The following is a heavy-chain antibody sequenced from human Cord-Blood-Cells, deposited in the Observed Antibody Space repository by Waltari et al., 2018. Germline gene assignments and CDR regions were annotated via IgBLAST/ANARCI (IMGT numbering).Heavy chain of an antibody. D-gene: IGHD7-27*01. CDR2: IYHRGST. CDR3: ARAKAWGSPRAYFDY. Sequence: QLQLQESGSGLVKPSQTLSLTCAVSGGSISSGGYSWSWIRQPPGKGLEWIGYIYHRGSTYYNPSLKSRVTISVDRSKNQFSLKLSSVTAADTAVYYCARAKAWGSPRAYFDYWGQGTLVTVSS. V-gene: IGHV4-30-2*01. J-gene: IGHJ4*02. CDR1: GGSISSGGYS.